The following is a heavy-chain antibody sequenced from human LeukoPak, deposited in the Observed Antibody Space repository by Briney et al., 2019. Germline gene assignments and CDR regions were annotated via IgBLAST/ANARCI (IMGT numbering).Heavy chain of an antibody. J-gene: IGHJ4*02. CDR1: EFTFKSSA. D-gene: IGHD1-26*01. CDR2: ISDSGGDT. CDR3: AKGGSYGPLDY. V-gene: IGHV3-23*01. Sequence: PGGSLRLSCAASEFTFKSSAMTWVRQAPGKGLEWVSAISDSGGDTIYTDSVKDRFTISRDNAKNTLYLQMNSLRAEDTAVYYCAKGGSYGPLDYWGQGTLVTVSS.